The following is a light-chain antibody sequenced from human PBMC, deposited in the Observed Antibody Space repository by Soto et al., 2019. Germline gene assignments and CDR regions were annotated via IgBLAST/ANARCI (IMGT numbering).Light chain of an antibody. V-gene: IGLV1-51*01. J-gene: IGLJ2*01. CDR1: DSNIGGSF. CDR2: DTD. Sequence: QSVLTQPPSVSAAPGQTATISCSGRDSNIGGSFVSWYQQVPGTAPRLLIYDTDKRPSGTPDRFSASQSGSSATLDITGLQTGDEALYYCATWDSRLSNVVFGGGTKLTVL. CDR3: ATWDSRLSNVV.